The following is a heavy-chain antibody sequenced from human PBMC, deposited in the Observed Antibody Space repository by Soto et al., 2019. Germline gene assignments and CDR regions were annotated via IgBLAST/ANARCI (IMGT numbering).Heavy chain of an antibody. CDR3: ARQEYCSSTSCYKVDS. CDR2: IYLGDSNT. V-gene: IGHV5-51*01. CDR1: GNRFTIYC. Sequence: GESLKISCTGAGNRFTIYCLGWVLQMPWKGLEWMGIIYLGDSNTRYSPTFQGQVTISADRSISTAYLQWSSLKASDTAMYYCARQEYCSSTSCYKVDSWGPGTLVTVSS. D-gene: IGHD2-2*02. J-gene: IGHJ4*02.